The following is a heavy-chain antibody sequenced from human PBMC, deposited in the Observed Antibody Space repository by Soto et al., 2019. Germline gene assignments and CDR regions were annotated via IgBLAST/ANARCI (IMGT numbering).Heavy chain of an antibody. CDR2: INPDTGTT. J-gene: IGHJ4*02. V-gene: IGHV1-46*01. CDR1: VYTFTHYY. D-gene: IGHD2-21*01. Sequence: QVQLVQSGAEVRKPGASVKLSCQASVYTFTHYYIHWVRQAPGQGVEWLGIINPDTGTTSYAQTFQGRVTLTTDTSASTVYLELSGLAAEDTAVYYCASCPIYGGDSYFAYWGQGTLVTVSS. CDR3: ASCPIYGGDSYFAY.